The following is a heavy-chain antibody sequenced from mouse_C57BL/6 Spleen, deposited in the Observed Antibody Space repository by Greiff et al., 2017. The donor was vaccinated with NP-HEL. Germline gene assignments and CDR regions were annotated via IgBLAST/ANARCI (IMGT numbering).Heavy chain of an antibody. CDR2: INPNYGTT. V-gene: IGHV1-39*01. Sequence: EVQLQESGPELVKPGASVKISCKASGYSFTDYNMNWVKQSNGKSLEWIGVINPNYGTTSYNQKFKGKATLTVDQSSSTAYMQLNSLTSEDSAVYYCARRHYYGSSYVFDYWGQGTTLTVSS. D-gene: IGHD1-1*01. CDR3: ARRHYYGSSYVFDY. J-gene: IGHJ2*01. CDR1: GYSFTDYN.